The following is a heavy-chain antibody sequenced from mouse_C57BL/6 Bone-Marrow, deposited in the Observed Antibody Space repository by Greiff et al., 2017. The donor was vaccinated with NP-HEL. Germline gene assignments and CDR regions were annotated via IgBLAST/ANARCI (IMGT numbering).Heavy chain of an antibody. CDR2: IYPRSGNT. V-gene: IGHV1-81*01. J-gene: IGHJ4*01. D-gene: IGHD2-2*01. CDR1: GYTFTSYG. Sequence: QVQLQQSGAELARPGASVKLSCKASGYTFTSYGISWVKQRTGQGLEWIGEIYPRSGNTYYNEKFKGKATLTVDKSSSTAYMQLSSLTSEDSAVYYCARLWLRRIYYAMDYWGQGTSVTVSS. CDR3: ARLWLRRIYYAMDY.